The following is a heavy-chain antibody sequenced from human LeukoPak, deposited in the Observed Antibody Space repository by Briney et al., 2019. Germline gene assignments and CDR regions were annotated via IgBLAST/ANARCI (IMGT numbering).Heavy chain of an antibody. V-gene: IGHV4-59*01. CDR3: ARDSYYYGSGSYSGGMDV. J-gene: IGHJ6*02. Sequence: SETLSLTCTVSGGSISSYYWSWIRQPPGKGLEWIGYIYYSGSTNYNPSPKNRVIISVDTSKFQFSLKLSSVTAADTVVYYCARDSYYYGSGSYSGGMDVGGQGTTVTVSS. CDR1: GGSISSYY. CDR2: IYYSGST. D-gene: IGHD3-10*01.